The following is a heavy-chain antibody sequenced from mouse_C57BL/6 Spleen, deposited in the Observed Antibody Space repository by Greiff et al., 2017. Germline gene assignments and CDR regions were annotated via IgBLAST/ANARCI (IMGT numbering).Heavy chain of an antibody. J-gene: IGHJ4*01. D-gene: IGHD2-5*01. V-gene: IGHV1-49*01. Sequence: LQQSGAELVRPGSSVKLSCKDSYFAFMASAMHWVKQRPGPGLEWMGSFTMYSDATEYSENFKGKATLTANTSSSTAYMELSSLTSEDSAVYYCARGYSKDYYAMDYWGQGTSVTVSS. CDR2: FTMYSDAT. CDR3: ARGYSKDYYAMDY. CDR1: YFAFMASA.